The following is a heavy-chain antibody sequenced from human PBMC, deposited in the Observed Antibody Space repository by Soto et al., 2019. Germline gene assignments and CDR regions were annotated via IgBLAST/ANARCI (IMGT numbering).Heavy chain of an antibody. V-gene: IGHV1-18*01. CDR2: ISAYNGNT. J-gene: IGHJ4*02. CDR3: ARDRGSYAXDY. D-gene: IGHD1-26*01. Sequence: QVQLVQSGAEVKKPGASVKVSCKASGYTFTSYGISWVRQAPGQGLEWMGWISAYNGNTNYAQKLQGRVTMNTDTSTTTDYMELRSLRSDDTPVYYCARDRGSYAXDYWGXGXXVTVSS. CDR1: GYTFTSYG.